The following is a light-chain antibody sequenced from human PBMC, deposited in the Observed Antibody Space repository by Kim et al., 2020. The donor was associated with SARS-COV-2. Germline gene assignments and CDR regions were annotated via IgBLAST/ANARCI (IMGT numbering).Light chain of an antibody. J-gene: IGLJ3*02. V-gene: IGLV1-44*01. CDR1: SSNIGSNT. CDR3: AAWDDSLNGWV. Sequence: GQSVTTPCSGSSSNIGSNTVTWYQQLPGTAPKLLIYSNNQRPSGVPDRFSGSKSGTSASLAISGLQSEHEADYYCAAWDDSLNGWVFGGGTQLTVL. CDR2: SNN.